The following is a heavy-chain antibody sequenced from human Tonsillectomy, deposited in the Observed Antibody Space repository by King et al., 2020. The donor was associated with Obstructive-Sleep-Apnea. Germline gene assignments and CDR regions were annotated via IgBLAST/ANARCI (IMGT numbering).Heavy chain of an antibody. CDR3: ARDPFPGYHDILTGYFQPL. CDR1: GFTVSSNY. J-gene: IGHJ4*02. Sequence: VQLVESGGGLVQPGGSLRLSCAASGFTVSSNYMSWVRQAPGKGLEWVSIIYSGGSTYYADSVKGRFTISRDNSQNTLYLQMNSLRAEDTAVYYCARDPFPGYHDILTGYFQPLWGQGTLVTVSS. CDR2: IYSGGST. D-gene: IGHD3-9*01. V-gene: IGHV3-66*01.